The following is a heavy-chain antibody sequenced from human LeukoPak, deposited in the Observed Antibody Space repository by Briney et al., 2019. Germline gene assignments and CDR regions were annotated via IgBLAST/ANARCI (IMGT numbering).Heavy chain of an antibody. CDR3: ARGGGYASPIGY. CDR2: IYHSGST. J-gene: IGHJ4*02. D-gene: IGHD5-12*01. Sequence: SETLSLTCTLSGGSISTYYWSWIRQPPGKGLEWIGYIYHSGSTNYNPSLNSRVTISVDTSKNQFSLKLSSVTAPDTAVYYCARGGGYASPIGYWGQGALVTVSS. CDR1: GGSISTYY. V-gene: IGHV4-59*01.